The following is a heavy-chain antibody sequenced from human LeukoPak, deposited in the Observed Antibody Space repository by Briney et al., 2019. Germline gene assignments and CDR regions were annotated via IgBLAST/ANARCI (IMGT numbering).Heavy chain of an antibody. CDR1: GFTFSSYA. V-gene: IGHV3-30*04. J-gene: IGHJ4*02. D-gene: IGHD6-6*01. Sequence: GGSLRLSCAASGFTFSSYAMNWVPQAPGKGLEWVAVISYDGSNKYYADSVKGRFTISRDNSKNTLYLQMNSLRAEDTAVYYCARDSSSSGQFDYWGQGTLVTVSS. CDR3: ARDSSSSGQFDY. CDR2: ISYDGSNK.